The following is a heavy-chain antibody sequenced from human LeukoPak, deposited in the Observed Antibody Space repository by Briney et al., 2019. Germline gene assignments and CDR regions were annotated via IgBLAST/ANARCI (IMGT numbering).Heavy chain of an antibody. CDR1: GFTFSSYG. D-gene: IGHD3-16*01. Sequence: GGSLRLSCAASGFTFSSYGMHWVRQAPGRGLEWVSYVSSSGSTMYYAGSVKGRFTMSRDDAKNSVSLQMNSLRAEDTAVYYCARDRLAYFISWGQGTLVTVSS. CDR2: VSSSGSTM. J-gene: IGHJ4*02. V-gene: IGHV3-48*04. CDR3: ARDRLAYFIS.